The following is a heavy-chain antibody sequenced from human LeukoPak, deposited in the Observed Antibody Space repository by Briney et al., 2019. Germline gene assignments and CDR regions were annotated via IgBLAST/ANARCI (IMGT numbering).Heavy chain of an antibody. J-gene: IGHJ5*02. CDR3: AKGPYYYDSSGYYYAYNWFDH. D-gene: IGHD3-22*01. Sequence: GGSLRLSCAASGFTFSSYAMSWVRQAPGKGLEWVSAISGSGGSTYYADSVKGRFTISRDNSKNTLYLQMNSLRAEDTAVYYCAKGPYYYDSSGYYYAYNWFDHWGQGTLLTVSS. CDR2: ISGSGGST. CDR1: GFTFSSYA. V-gene: IGHV3-23*01.